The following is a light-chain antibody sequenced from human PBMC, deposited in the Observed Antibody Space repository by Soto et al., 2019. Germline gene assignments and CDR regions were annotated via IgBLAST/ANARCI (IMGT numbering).Light chain of an antibody. CDR2: GAS. V-gene: IGKV3-15*01. CDR1: QNVNSD. Sequence: EIVMTQSPVILSVSPGERATLSCRASQNVNSDLAWYQQKPGQAPRILIYGASTRATDIPARISGSGSGTDFTLTISSLQSEDFAVYYCQQYNKLPPLYTFGQGTKLDIK. CDR3: QQYNKLPPLYT. J-gene: IGKJ2*01.